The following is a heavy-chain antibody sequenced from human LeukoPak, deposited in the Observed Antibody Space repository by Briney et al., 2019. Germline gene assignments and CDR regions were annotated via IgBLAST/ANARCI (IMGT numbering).Heavy chain of an antibody. V-gene: IGHV1-8*03. Sequence: ASVKVSCKASGYTFTSYDINWVRQATGQGLEWMGWMNPNSGNTGYAQKFQGRVTITRNTSISTAYMELSSLRSEDTAVYYCARDQGGNSLRYYYYYMDVWGKGTTVTVSS. CDR2: MNPNSGNT. J-gene: IGHJ6*03. D-gene: IGHD4-23*01. CDR3: ARDQGGNSLRYYYYYMDV. CDR1: GYTFTSYD.